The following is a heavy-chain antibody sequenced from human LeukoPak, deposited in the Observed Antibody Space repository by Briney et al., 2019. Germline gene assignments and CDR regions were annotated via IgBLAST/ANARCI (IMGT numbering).Heavy chain of an antibody. CDR1: GFTFDDYA. Sequence: GGSLRLSCAASGFTFDDYAMHWVRQAPGKGLEWVSGISWNSGSIGYADSVKGRFTISRDNAKNSLYLQMNSLRAEDTALYYCAKDRSGSYSNWFDPWGQGTLVTVSS. J-gene: IGHJ5*02. CDR2: ISWNSGSI. CDR3: AKDRSGSYSNWFDP. V-gene: IGHV3-9*01. D-gene: IGHD1-26*01.